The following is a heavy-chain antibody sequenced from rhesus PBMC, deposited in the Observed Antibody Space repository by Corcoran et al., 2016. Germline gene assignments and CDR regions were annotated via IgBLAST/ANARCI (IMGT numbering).Heavy chain of an antibody. CDR1: GGSIRSGYYY. V-gene: IGHV4-122*02. Sequence: QVQLQESGPGLVKPSETLSLTCAVSGGSIRSGYYYWSWIRQPPGKGLEWIGYITYSGSTSYNPSLKSRVTISRETSKNQFSLKLGSVTAADTAGYYCARDTAWSSNVLDYWGQGVLVTVSS. CDR2: ITYSGST. D-gene: IGHD4-23*01. J-gene: IGHJ4*01. CDR3: ARDTAWSSNVLDY.